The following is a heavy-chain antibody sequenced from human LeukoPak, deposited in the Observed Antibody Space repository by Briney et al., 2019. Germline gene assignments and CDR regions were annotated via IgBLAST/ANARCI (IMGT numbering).Heavy chain of an antibody. J-gene: IGHJ4*02. Sequence: GGSLRLSCAASGFTVSSNYMSWVRQAPGKGLEWVSVTYSGGSTYYADSVKGRFTISRDNSKNTVDLQMNSLRVEDTAVYYCAMRGNTWYDCWGQGILVTVSS. CDR2: TYSGGST. CDR1: GFTVSSNY. CDR3: AMRGNTWYDC. D-gene: IGHD6-13*01. V-gene: IGHV3-53*01.